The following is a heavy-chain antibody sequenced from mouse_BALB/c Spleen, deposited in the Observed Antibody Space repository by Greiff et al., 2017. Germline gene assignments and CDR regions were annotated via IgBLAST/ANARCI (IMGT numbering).Heavy chain of an antibody. CDR2: IHYSGST. V-gene: IGHV3-1*02. J-gene: IGHJ4*01. D-gene: IGHD2-4*01. Sequence: EVQLVESGPDLVKPSQSLSLTCTVTGYSITSGYSWPWIRQFPGNKLEWMGYIHYSGSTNYNPSLKSRISITRDTSKNQFFLQLNSVTTEDTATYYCASSYYDYDGGYAMDYWGQGTSVTVSS. CDR1: GYSITSGYS. CDR3: ASSYYDYDGGYAMDY.